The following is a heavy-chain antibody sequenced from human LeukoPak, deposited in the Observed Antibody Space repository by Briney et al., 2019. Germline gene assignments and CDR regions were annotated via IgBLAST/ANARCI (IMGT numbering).Heavy chain of an antibody. CDR2: ISTSSSYI. D-gene: IGHD3-3*01. J-gene: IGHJ4*02. V-gene: IGHV3-21*01. CDR3: GNGWSGFDY. Sequence: GGSLRLSCAASGFTFSSYSMNWVRQAPGKGLEWVSSISTSSSYIYYADSVTGRFTISRDNAKNSLYLQMNSLRAEDTAVYYCGNGWSGFDYWGQGTLVTVSS. CDR1: GFTFSSYS.